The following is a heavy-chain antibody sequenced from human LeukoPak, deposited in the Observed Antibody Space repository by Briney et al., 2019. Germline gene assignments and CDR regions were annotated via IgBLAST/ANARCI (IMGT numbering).Heavy chain of an antibody. CDR1: GYSISSGYY. J-gene: IGHJ4*02. V-gene: IGHV4-38-2*01. Sequence: PSETLSLTCSVSGYSISSGYYLGWIRQPPGKGLEWIGSIYHSGSTYYNPSLKSRVTISVDTSKNQFSLKLSSVTAADTAVYYCASAYYDILTGYFDYWGQGTLVTVSS. CDR3: ASAYYDILTGYFDY. D-gene: IGHD3-9*01. CDR2: IYHSGST.